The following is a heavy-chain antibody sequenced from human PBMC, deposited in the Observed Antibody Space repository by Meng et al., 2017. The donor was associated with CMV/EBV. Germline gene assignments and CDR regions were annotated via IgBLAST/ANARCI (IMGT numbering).Heavy chain of an antibody. CDR3: ARVGRTSCYDY. CDR2: IYYSGST. J-gene: IGHJ4*02. V-gene: IGHV4-30-4*08. D-gene: IGHD2-2*01. Sequence: VELPESGPRLVKPLQTLSLTCTVSGGSISSGDDYWSWIRQPPGKGLEWIGYIYYSGSTYYNPSLKSRVTISVDTSKNQFSLKLSSVTAADTAVYYCARVGRTSCYDYWGQGTLVTVPS. CDR1: GGSISSGDDY.